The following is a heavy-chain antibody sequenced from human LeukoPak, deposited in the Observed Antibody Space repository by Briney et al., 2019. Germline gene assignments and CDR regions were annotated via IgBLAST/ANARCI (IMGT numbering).Heavy chain of an antibody. CDR2: ISSSGSTI. CDR3: ARSARYGSGPGDWFDP. CDR1: GFTFSDYY. Sequence: GGSLRLSCAASGFTFSDYYMSWIRQAPGKGLEWVSYISSSGSTIYYADSVKGRFTISRDNAKNSLYLQMNSLRAEDTAVYYCARSARYGSGPGDWFDPWGQGTLVTVSS. J-gene: IGHJ5*02. V-gene: IGHV3-11*01. D-gene: IGHD3-10*01.